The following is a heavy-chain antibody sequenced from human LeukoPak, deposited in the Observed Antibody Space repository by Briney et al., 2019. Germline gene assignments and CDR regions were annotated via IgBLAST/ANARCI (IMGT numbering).Heavy chain of an antibody. CDR3: AREAGCRDGYNCYYYYYNMDV. D-gene: IGHD5-24*01. CDR2: INPSGGST. V-gene: IGHV1-46*03. J-gene: IGHJ6*03. CDR1: GYTFTSYY. Sequence: ASVKVSCKASGYTFTSYYMHWVRQAPGQGLEWMGIINPSGGSTSYAQKFQGRVTMTRDTSTSTVYMEPSSLRSEDTAVHYCAREAGCRDGYNCYYYYYNMDVWGKGTTVTVSS.